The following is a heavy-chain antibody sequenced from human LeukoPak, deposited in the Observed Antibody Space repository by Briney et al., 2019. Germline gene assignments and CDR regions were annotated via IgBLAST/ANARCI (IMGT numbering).Heavy chain of an antibody. CDR2: IKSKTDGGTT. J-gene: IGHJ4*02. Sequence: GGSLRLSCAASGFTFSNAWMSWVRQAPGKGLEWVGRIKSKTDGGTTDYAAPVKGRFTIPRDDSKNTLYLQMNSLKTEDTAVYYCTTDREWRFRTTVTNFDYWGQGTLVTVSS. V-gene: IGHV3-15*01. CDR1: GFTFSNAW. CDR3: TTDREWRFRTTVTNFDY. D-gene: IGHD4-17*01.